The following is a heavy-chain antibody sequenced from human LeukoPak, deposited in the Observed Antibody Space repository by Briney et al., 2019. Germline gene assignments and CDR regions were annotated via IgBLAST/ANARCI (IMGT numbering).Heavy chain of an antibody. CDR2: IIPIFGTA. V-gene: IGHV1-69*13. D-gene: IGHD2-15*01. J-gene: IGHJ4*02. CDR1: GGTFSSYA. CDR3: ARDSLYCSGGSCYPGGYFDY. Sequence: SVKVSCKASGGTFSSYAISWVRQAPGQGLEWMGGIIPIFGTANYAQKFQGRVTITADESTSTAYMELSSLRSEDTAVYYCARDSLYCSGGSCYPGGYFDYWGQGTLVTVSS.